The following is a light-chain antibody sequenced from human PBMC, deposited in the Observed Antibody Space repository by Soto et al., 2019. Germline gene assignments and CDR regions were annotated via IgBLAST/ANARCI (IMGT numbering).Light chain of an antibody. CDR2: DAS. J-gene: IGKJ4*01. V-gene: IGKV1-5*01. CDR1: QNINNW. Sequence: DTQMTQSPSTLSASIGDRVTITCRASQNINNWLAWYQQKPGKAPKLLIYDASRLKSGVPTRFSGSGSGTEFTLTISSLQPDDSATYYCQQYNNYFGGGTKVEI. CDR3: QQYNNY.